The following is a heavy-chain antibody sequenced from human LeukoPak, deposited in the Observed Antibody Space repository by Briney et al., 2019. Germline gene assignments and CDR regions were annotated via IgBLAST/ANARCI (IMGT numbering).Heavy chain of an antibody. CDR1: GGSISNTIYH. J-gene: IGHJ4*02. CDR2: IYYSGST. Sequence: SETLSLTCTVSGGSISNTIYHWGWIRQPPGKALEWIGYIYYSGSTNYNPSLKSRVTMSVDTSKNHFSLKLSSVTAADTAVYHCARITPSGWSDYWGQGTLVTVSS. D-gene: IGHD6-19*01. CDR3: ARITPSGWSDY. V-gene: IGHV4-61*03.